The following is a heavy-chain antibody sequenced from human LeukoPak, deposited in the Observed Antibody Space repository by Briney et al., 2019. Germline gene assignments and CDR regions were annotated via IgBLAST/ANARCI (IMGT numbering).Heavy chain of an antibody. CDR3: ARDPDYDILTGYSYYFDY. J-gene: IGHJ4*02. Sequence: GGSLRLSCAASGFTFSSYAMSWVRQAPGKGLEWVSAISGSGGSTYYADSVKGRFTISRDNSKNTLYLQMNSLRAEDTAVYYCARDPDYDILTGYSYYFDYWGQGTLVTVSS. D-gene: IGHD3-9*01. V-gene: IGHV3-23*01. CDR2: ISGSGGST. CDR1: GFTFSSYA.